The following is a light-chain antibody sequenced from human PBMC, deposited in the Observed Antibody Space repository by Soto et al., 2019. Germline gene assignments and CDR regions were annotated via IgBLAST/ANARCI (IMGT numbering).Light chain of an antibody. V-gene: IGLV1-40*01. J-gene: IGLJ1*01. CDR2: GNS. CDR1: SSNIGAGFD. CDR3: QSYDRSLSGSV. Sequence: QSVLTQPPSVSGAPGQRVTISCTGSSSNIGAGFDVPWYQQLPGTAPKLLIYGNSNRPSGVPDRFSGAKSGTSASLAITGLQAEDEADYYCQSYDRSLSGSVFGTGTKLTVL.